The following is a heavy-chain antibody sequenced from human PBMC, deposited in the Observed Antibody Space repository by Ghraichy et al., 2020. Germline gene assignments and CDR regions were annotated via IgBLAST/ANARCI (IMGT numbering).Heavy chain of an antibody. Sequence: ASVKVSCKASGYTFTSYGINWVRQAPGQGLEWMGWISARTGNTNYEQKVQGRVTMTTDTSTSTVYMELRSPRSDDTAVYYCARDAEIAAAGGGFDIWGQGTMVTVSS. CDR2: ISARTGNT. CDR3: ARDAEIAAAGGGFDI. CDR1: GYTFTSYG. V-gene: IGHV1-18*01. D-gene: IGHD6-13*01. J-gene: IGHJ3*02.